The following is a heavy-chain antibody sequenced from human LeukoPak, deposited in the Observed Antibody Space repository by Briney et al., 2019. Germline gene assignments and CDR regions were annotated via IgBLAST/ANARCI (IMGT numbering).Heavy chain of an antibody. J-gene: IGHJ4*02. V-gene: IGHV1-2*02. CDR1: GYTFTGYY. Sequence: ASVKVSCTASGYTFTGYYMRWVRQAPGQGLEWMGWINPNSGGANYAQKFQGRVTMTRDTSISTAYMELSRLRSDDTAVYYCARGVGYSSGWYLNYWGQGTLVTVSS. D-gene: IGHD6-19*01. CDR2: INPNSGGA. CDR3: ARGVGYSSGWYLNY.